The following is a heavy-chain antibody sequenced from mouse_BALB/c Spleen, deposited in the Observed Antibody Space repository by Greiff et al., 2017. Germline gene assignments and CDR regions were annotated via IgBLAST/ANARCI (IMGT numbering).Heavy chain of an antibody. CDR3: ARQGHSSGYPFAY. Sequence: DVKLVESGGGLVKPGGSLKLSCAASGFTFSSYAMSWVRQTPEKRLEWVATISSGGSYTYYPDSVKGRFTISRDNAKNTLYLQMSSLRSEDTAMYYCARQGHSSGYPFAYWGQGTLVTVSA. V-gene: IGHV5-9-3*01. CDR1: GFTFSSYA. J-gene: IGHJ3*01. D-gene: IGHD3-1*01. CDR2: ISSGGSYT.